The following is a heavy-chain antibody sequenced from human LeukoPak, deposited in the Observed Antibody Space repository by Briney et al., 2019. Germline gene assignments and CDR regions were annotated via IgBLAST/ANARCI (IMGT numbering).Heavy chain of an antibody. V-gene: IGHV1-8*01. CDR2: MNPNSGNT. CDR1: GYTFTSYD. D-gene: IGHD6-25*01. CDR3: ARGLPARYNWFDP. Sequence: VASVKVSCKASGYTFTSYDINWVRQATGQGLEWMGWMNPNSGNTGYAQKFQGRVTITRNTSISTAYMELSSLRSEDTAVYYCARGLPARYNWFDPWGQGTLVTVSS. J-gene: IGHJ5*02.